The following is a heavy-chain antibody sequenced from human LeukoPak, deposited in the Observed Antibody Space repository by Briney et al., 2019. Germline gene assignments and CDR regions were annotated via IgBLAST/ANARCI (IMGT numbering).Heavy chain of an antibody. J-gene: IGHJ6*02. CDR3: ARDQIGYCSSTSCPDYYYGMDV. D-gene: IGHD2-2*01. Sequence: SETLSLTCAVYGGPFSGYYWSWIRQPPGKGLEWIGEINHSGSANYNPSLKSRVTISVDTSKNQFSLKLSSVTAADTAVYYCARDQIGYCSSTSCPDYYYGMDVWGQGTTVTVSS. CDR1: GGPFSGYY. V-gene: IGHV4-34*01. CDR2: INHSGSA.